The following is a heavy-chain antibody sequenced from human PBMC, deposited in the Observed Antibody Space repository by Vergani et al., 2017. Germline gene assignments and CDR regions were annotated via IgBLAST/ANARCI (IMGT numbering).Heavy chain of an antibody. J-gene: IGHJ4*02. Sequence: EVQLVESGGGLVQPGGSLRLSCEASGFPFSTYWMNWVRQAPGKGLEWVANIRQDGGEEYCVDSVKGRFTISRDNAKNSLYLQMNNLRVEDTAVYYCARVGYSNSWSLDYWGQGTLVTVSS. V-gene: IGHV3-7*01. CDR3: ARVGYSNSWSLDY. CDR2: IRQDGGEE. CDR1: GFPFSTYW. D-gene: IGHD6-13*01.